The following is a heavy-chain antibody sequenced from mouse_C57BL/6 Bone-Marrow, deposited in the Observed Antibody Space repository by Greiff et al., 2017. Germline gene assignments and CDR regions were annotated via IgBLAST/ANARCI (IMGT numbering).Heavy chain of an antibody. Sequence: EVQGVESGGGLVQPGGSMKLSCAASGFTFSDAWMDWVRQSPEKGLEWVALIRNKANNHATYYAESVKGRFTISGDDSKSSDYLQRNRLRPEDAGMYYCTGWGGVGFAYWGRGTLVTVSA. V-gene: IGHV6-6*01. CDR3: TGWGGVGFAY. CDR2: IRNKANNHAT. D-gene: IGHD3-3*01. J-gene: IGHJ3*01. CDR1: GFTFSDAW.